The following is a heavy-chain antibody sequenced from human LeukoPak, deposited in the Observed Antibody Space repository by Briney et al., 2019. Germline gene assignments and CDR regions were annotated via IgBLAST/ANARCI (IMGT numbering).Heavy chain of an antibody. Sequence: ASVKVSCKASGYTFSNYAINWVRQAPGQGLEWMGWISTYNENTSYAQKLQDRVTMTTDTSTSTAYMELRSLRSDDTAMYYCAREGIRIAAAGTIDYWGQGTLVTVSS. CDR1: GYTFSNYA. V-gene: IGHV1-18*01. CDR2: ISTYNENT. D-gene: IGHD6-13*01. J-gene: IGHJ4*02. CDR3: AREGIRIAAAGTIDY.